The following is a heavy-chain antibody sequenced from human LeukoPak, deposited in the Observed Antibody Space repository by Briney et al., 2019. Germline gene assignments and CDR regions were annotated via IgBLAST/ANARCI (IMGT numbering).Heavy chain of an antibody. CDR1: GFTFDDYA. CDR3: AKEFYYSEGAFDI. Sequence: GGSLRLSCAASGFTFDDYAMHWVRQAPGKGLEWVSGINWNSGSIGYADSVKGRFTISRDNAKNSLYLQMNSLRAEDTALYYCAKEFYYSEGAFDIWGQGTMVTVSS. V-gene: IGHV3-9*01. D-gene: IGHD2-21*01. CDR2: INWNSGSI. J-gene: IGHJ3*02.